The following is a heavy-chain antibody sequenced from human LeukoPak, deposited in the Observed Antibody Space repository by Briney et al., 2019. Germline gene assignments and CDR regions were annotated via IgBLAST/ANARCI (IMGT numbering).Heavy chain of an antibody. J-gene: IGHJ4*02. Sequence: GESLKISCQGSEYSFTNYWVGWVRQMPGRSLEWMGIIYPGDSNTRYSPSFQGQVTISADKSISTTYLQWTSLKASDTAMYYCARLGYCTGGNCFYFFDYWGQGTLLTVSS. CDR3: ARLGYCTGGNCFYFFDY. V-gene: IGHV5-51*01. CDR2: IYPGDSNT. D-gene: IGHD2-8*02. CDR1: EYSFTNYW.